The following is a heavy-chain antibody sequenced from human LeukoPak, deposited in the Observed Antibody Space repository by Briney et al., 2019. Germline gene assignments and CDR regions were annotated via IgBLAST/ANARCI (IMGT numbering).Heavy chain of an antibody. CDR3: ARDRSDSGSYSVDY. V-gene: IGHV4-38-2*02. D-gene: IGHD1-26*01. CDR1: GYSISSGYY. CDR2: IYHSGST. J-gene: IGHJ4*02. Sequence: SETLSLTCTVSGYSISSGYYWGWIRQPPGKGLEWIGSIYHSGSTYYNPSLKSPVTISVDTCKNQSSLKLSSVTAPDTAVYYCARDRSDSGSYSVDYWGQGPLVTSPQ.